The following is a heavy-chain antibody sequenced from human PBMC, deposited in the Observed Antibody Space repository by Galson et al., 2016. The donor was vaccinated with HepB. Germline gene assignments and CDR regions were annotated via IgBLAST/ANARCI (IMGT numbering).Heavy chain of an antibody. D-gene: IGHD7-27*01. J-gene: IGHJ5*02. CDR1: GDSVSSDSAA. V-gene: IGHV6-1*01. CDR3: ARAEANWDGGGDNWFDP. Sequence: CAISGDSVSSDSAAWNWIRQSPSRGLEWLGRTYYRSKWYNAYALSVKSRITMNADTSKNQFSLQLNSLTPEDTALYFCARAEANWDGGGDNWFDPWGQGTLVTVSS. CDR2: TYYRSKWYN.